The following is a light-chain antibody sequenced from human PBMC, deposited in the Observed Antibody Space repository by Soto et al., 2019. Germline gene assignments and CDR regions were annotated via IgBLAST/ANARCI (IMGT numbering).Light chain of an antibody. J-gene: IGKJ4*01. Sequence: EIVWTQSPGTLSLSPGERATLTCRASQSVSSSYLAWYQQKPGQAPRLLIYGASSRATGIPDRFSGSGSGKDFPLTISRLEPEDFAVYYCHQYDSSPLTFGGGTKVEIK. CDR1: QSVSSSY. CDR2: GAS. V-gene: IGKV3-20*01. CDR3: HQYDSSPLT.